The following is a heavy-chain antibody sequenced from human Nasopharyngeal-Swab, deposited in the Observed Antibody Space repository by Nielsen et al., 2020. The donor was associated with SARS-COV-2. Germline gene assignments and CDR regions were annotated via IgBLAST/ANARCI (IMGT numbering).Heavy chain of an antibody. J-gene: IGHJ6*02. CDR3: ARDWVGADYYYYGMDV. CDR2: IIPIFGTA. CDR1: GGTFSSYA. V-gene: IGHV1-69*13. D-gene: IGHD1-26*01. Sequence: SVKVSCKASGGTFSSYAISWVRQAPGQGLEWMGGIIPIFGTANYAQKFQGRVTITADESTSTAYKELSSLRSEDTAVYYCARDWVGADYYYYGMDVWGQGTTVTVSS.